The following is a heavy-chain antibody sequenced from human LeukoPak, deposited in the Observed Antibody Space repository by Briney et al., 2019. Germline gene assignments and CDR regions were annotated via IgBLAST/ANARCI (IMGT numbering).Heavy chain of an antibody. CDR3: ARDVYIAGNDAFDI. V-gene: IGHV4-59*01. CDR1: GDSISSYY. Sequence: SETLSLTCTVSGDSISSYYWSWIRQPPGKGLEWIGYIYHSGSTNYNPSLKSRVTISVDTSKNQFSLKLSSVTAADTAVYYCARDVYIAGNDAFDIWGQGTMVTVSS. CDR2: IYHSGST. D-gene: IGHD6-13*01. J-gene: IGHJ3*02.